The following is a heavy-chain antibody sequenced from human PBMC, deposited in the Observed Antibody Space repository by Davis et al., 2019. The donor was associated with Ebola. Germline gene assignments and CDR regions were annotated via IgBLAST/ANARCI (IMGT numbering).Heavy chain of an antibody. J-gene: IGHJ6*02. CDR2: IYYSGST. Sequence: MPSETLSLTCTVSGGSISSYYWSWIRQPPGKGLEWIGYIYYSGSTNYNPSLKSRVTISVDTSKNQFSLKLSSVTAADTAVCYCAAMGPWEGMDVWGQGTTVTVSS. V-gene: IGHV4-59*01. CDR1: GGSISSYY. D-gene: IGHD5-18*01. CDR3: AAMGPWEGMDV.